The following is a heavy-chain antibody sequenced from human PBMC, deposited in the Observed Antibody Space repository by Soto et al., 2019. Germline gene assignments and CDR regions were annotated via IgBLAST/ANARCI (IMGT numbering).Heavy chain of an antibody. CDR3: AKDLTRYSGALDGVDV. D-gene: IGHD5-12*01. J-gene: IGHJ6*02. V-gene: IGHV3-23*01. CDR1: GFTFTTYA. Sequence: GGSLRLSCAASGFTFTTYAMNWVRQAPGKGLEWVSTISGSGGSTFYADSVKGRFTISRDNSKDTLYLQMNSLRAEDTAVYYCAKDLTRYSGALDGVDVWGQGTTVTVSS. CDR2: ISGSGGST.